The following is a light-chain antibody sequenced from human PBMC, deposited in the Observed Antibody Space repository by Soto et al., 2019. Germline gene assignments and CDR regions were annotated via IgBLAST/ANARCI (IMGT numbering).Light chain of an antibody. CDR2: SNN. Sequence: QSALTQPPSAPGTPGQRVTISCSGSSSNIGSNTVNWYQQLPGTAPKLLIYSNNQRPSGVPDRFSGSKSGTSASLAISGLQSEDEADYYCAAWDDSLNGGVFGGGTKLTVL. CDR3: AAWDDSLNGGV. CDR1: SSNIGSNT. V-gene: IGLV1-44*01. J-gene: IGLJ2*01.